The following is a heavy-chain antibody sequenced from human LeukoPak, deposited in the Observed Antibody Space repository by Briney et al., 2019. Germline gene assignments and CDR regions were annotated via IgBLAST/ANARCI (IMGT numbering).Heavy chain of an antibody. Sequence: GSLRLSCAASGFTFSSYGMSWVRQAPGKGLEWVSAISGSGGTTYYADSVKGRFTISRDNSKNTLYLQMNSLRAEDTAVYYCAKDVRAVAGFFDYWGQGTLVTVAS. D-gene: IGHD6-19*01. V-gene: IGHV3-23*01. CDR2: ISGSGGTT. CDR3: AKDVRAVAGFFDY. J-gene: IGHJ4*02. CDR1: GFTFSSYG.